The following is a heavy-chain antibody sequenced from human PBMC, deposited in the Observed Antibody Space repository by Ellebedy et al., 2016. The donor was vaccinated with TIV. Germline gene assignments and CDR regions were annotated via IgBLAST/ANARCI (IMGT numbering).Heavy chain of an antibody. CDR1: GITSRSFSTYA. J-gene: IGHJ5*02. Sequence: PGGSLRLSFAASGITSRSFSTYAISWVRQAPGKGLDYVSGIRGSGRTTFYADSVKGRLTISRDNSEHTVFLQMNSLRVEDTAIYYCAKETVWDSGDYFGHYDLWGQGVLVTVSP. CDR3: AKETVWDSGDYFGHYDL. V-gene: IGHV3-23*01. CDR2: IRGSGRTT. D-gene: IGHD1-26*01.